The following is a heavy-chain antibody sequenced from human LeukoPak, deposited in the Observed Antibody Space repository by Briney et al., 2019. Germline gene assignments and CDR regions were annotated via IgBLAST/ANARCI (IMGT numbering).Heavy chain of an antibody. CDR1: GVSISSYY. V-gene: IGHV4-4*07. J-gene: IGHJ6*03. CDR2: IYTSGST. Sequence: SETLSLTCTVSGVSISSYYWGWIRQPAGRGLEWIGRIYTSGSTNYNPSLKSRVTMSVDTSKNQFSLKLSSVTAADTAVYYCARVTWELLWSFYYYYMDVWGKGTTVTISS. CDR3: ARVTWELLWSFYYYYMDV. D-gene: IGHD1-26*01.